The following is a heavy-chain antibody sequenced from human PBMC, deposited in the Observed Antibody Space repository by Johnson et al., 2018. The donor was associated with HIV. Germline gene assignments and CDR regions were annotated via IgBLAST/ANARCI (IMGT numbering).Heavy chain of an antibody. D-gene: IGHD6-13*01. CDR2: ISSSRSTI. J-gene: IGHJ3*02. Sequence: QLVESGGGLVQPGGSLRLSCAASGFSFSNYAMHWVRQAPGKGLEWVSYISSSRSTIYYADSVKGRFTISRDNAKNSLYLQMNSLRAEDTAGYYCARGSSSCYVVFDAFEMWGQGTMVTVSS. CDR3: ARGSSSCYVVFDAFEM. V-gene: IGHV3-48*04. CDR1: GFSFSNYA.